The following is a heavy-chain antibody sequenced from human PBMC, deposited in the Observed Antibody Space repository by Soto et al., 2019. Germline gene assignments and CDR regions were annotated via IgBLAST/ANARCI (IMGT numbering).Heavy chain of an antibody. D-gene: IGHD4-17*01. CDR3: ASWTTVTTERFDAFDI. CDR1: GHSMSNTDYF. V-gene: IGHV4-39*01. J-gene: IGHJ3*02. CDR2: LFYTGHT. Sequence: SETLSLTCTVSGHSMSNTDYFWGWIRQTPWSDLQWIGSLFYTGHTYYNPSLLIRVTISADTSKNQFFLRLTSVTAADTGVYFCASWTTVTTERFDAFDIWGQGTMVT.